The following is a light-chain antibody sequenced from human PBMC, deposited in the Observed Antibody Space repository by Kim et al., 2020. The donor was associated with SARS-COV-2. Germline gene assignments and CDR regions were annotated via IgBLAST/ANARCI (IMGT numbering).Light chain of an antibody. V-gene: IGKV1-39*01. CDR3: QQSYSSNT. J-gene: IGKJ4*01. Sequence: CASVGDRVTITCRASQSISSYLNWDQQKLGKAPNLLIYAASTLQSGVPSRFSGSGSGADFTLTISSLHPEDFATYYCQQSYSSNTFGGGTKVDIK. CDR1: QSISSY. CDR2: AAS.